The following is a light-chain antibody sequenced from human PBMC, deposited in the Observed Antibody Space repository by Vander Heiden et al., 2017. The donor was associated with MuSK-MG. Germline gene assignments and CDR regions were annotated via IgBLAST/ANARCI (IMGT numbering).Light chain of an antibody. V-gene: IGLV2-11*01. J-gene: IGLJ1*01. CDR1: SSDVGGYNY. CDR3: CAYARTRDI. Sequence: SALTQPRSVSGSPGPSVTISCTGTSSDVGGYNYVSWYQQYPGKVPKLIIYDVNKRPSGVPDRFSGSKSGNTAYLTISRLQPEDEADYYCCAYARTRDIFGTGTKVTVL. CDR2: DVN.